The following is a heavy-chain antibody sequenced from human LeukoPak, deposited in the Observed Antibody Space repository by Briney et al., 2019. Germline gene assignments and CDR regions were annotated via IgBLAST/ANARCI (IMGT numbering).Heavy chain of an antibody. D-gene: IGHD6-13*01. CDR2: MSYTWST. CDR3: TRGPQGSSTWYPI. J-gene: IGHJ3*02. Sequence: TSETLSLTCTVSGGSISSNNYYWGGIRQPPGKGLEWLGSMSYTWSTYNNPSLKSRVTISVDTSKNQFSLRLSSVTAADTAVYFCTRGPQGSSTWYPIWGQGTMVTVSS. CDR1: GGSISSNNYY. V-gene: IGHV4-39*01.